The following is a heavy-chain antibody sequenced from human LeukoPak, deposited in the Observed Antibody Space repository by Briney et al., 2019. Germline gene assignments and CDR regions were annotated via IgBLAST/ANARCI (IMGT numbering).Heavy chain of an antibody. CDR3: AKDTDRDGYYYYYGMDV. D-gene: IGHD1-14*01. Sequence: GGSLRLSCAASEFTFSNYAMNWVRQAPGKGLEWVSGISGSGGSTYYADSVKGRFTISRDNSKNTLYLQMNSLRAEDTAVYYCAKDTDRDGYYYYYGMDVWGQGTTVTVSS. CDR2: ISGSGGST. V-gene: IGHV3-23*01. J-gene: IGHJ6*02. CDR1: EFTFSNYA.